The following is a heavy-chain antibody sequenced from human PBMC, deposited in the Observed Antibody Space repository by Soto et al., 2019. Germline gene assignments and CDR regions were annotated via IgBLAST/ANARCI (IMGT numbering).Heavy chain of an antibody. CDR2: IYYSGST. D-gene: IGHD3-16*01. CDR3: AREGAARGYYYYGMDV. V-gene: IGHV4-59*01. Sequence: PSETLSLTCTVSGGSIISYYWSWILQPPGKGLEWIGYIYYSGSTNYNPSLKSRVTISVDTSKNQFSLKLSSVTAADTAVYYCAREGAARGYYYYGMDVWGQGTTVTVSS. J-gene: IGHJ6*02. CDR1: GGSIISYY.